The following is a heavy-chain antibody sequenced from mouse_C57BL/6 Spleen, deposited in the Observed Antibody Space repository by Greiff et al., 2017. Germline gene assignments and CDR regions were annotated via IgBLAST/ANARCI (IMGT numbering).Heavy chain of an antibody. CDR1: GYAFSSSW. J-gene: IGHJ2*01. Sequence: QVQLQQSGPELVKPGASVKISCKASGYAFSSSWMNWVKQRPGKGLEWIGRIYPGDGDTNYNGKFKGKATLTVDKSSSTAYMQLSSLASEDSAVYFCANRGFAYWGKGTTLTVAS. D-gene: IGHD2-14*01. CDR2: IYPGDGDT. CDR3: ANRGFAY. V-gene: IGHV1-82*01.